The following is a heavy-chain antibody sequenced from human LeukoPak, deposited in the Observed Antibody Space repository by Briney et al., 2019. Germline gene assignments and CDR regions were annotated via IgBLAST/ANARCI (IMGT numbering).Heavy chain of an antibody. J-gene: IGHJ6*02. V-gene: IGHV3-66*02. CDR1: GFTFSNAW. CDR2: IYSGGST. Sequence: GGSLRLSCAASGFTFSNAWMSWVRQAPGKGLEWVSVIYSGGSTYYADSVKGRFTISRDNSKNTLYLQMNSLRAEDTAVYYCSSTSCPMCGMDVWGQGTTVTVSS. CDR3: SSTSCPMCGMDV. D-gene: IGHD2-2*01.